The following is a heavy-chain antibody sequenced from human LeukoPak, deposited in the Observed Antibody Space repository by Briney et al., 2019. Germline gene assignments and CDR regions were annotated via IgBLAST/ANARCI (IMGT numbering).Heavy chain of an antibody. CDR2: IDWDDDK. Sequence: SGPALVKPTQTLTLTCTFSGFSLSTTGMRVSWIRQPPGKALEWLGRIDWDDDKFYITSLKTRLTISKDTSKNQLVLTMTNMDPVDTATYYCARMYTSGWYFDYWGQGTLVTVSS. J-gene: IGHJ4*02. V-gene: IGHV2-70*04. CDR1: GFSLSTTGMR. D-gene: IGHD6-19*01. CDR3: ARMYTSGWYFDY.